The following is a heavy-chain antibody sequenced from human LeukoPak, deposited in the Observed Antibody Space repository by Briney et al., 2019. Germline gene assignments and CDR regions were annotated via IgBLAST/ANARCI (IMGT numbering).Heavy chain of an antibody. Sequence: GGSLRLSCAASGFTFSSYAMSWVRQAPGKGLEWVSAISGSCGSTYYADSVKGRFTISRDNSKNTLYLQMNSLRAEDTAVYYCARLPTYYYDSSGAHLDYWGQGTLVTVSS. V-gene: IGHV3-23*01. CDR1: GFTFSSYA. CDR2: ISGSCGST. CDR3: ARLPTYYYDSSGAHLDY. J-gene: IGHJ4*02. D-gene: IGHD3-22*01.